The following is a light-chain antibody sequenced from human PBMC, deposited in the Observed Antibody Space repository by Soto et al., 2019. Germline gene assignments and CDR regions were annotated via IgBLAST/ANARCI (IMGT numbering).Light chain of an antibody. V-gene: IGKV3D-15*01. CDR3: QQYDRWLT. J-gene: IGKJ1*01. CDR1: QSVRSN. Sequence: EIPVTQSPATLSVSPGERATLSCRASQSVRSNLAWYQQKPGQAPRLVIYGASTRASGVPARFSGSGSGKAVTLTISSVQSEDFAVYDCQQYDRWLTLGQGPKVEI. CDR2: GAS.